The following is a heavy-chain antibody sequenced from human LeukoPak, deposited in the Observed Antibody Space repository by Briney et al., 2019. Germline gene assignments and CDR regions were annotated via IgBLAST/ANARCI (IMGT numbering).Heavy chain of an antibody. V-gene: IGHV3-15*01. D-gene: IGHD3-10*02. CDR1: GFTFSNAW. Sequence: SGGSLRLSCAASGFTFSNAWMSWVRQAPGKGLEWVGRIKSKTDGGTTDYAAPVKGRFTISRDDSKNTLYLQMNSLKTEDTAVYYCTTMSGDGWSTLWVYWGQGTLATVSS. J-gene: IGHJ4*02. CDR2: IKSKTDGGTT. CDR3: TTMSGDGWSTLWVY.